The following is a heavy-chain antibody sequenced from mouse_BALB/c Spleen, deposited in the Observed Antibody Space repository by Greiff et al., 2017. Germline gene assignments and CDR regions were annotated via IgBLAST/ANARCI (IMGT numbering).Heavy chain of an antibody. Sequence: EVKLMESGPGLVKPSQSLSLTCSVTGYSITSGYYWNWIRQFPGNKLEWMGYISYDGSNNYNPSLKNRISITRDTSKNQFFLKLNSVTTEDTATYYCASPGYYAMDYWGQGASVTVSS. CDR3: ASPGYYAMDY. J-gene: IGHJ4*01. V-gene: IGHV3-6*02. CDR1: GYSITSGYY. CDR2: ISYDGSN.